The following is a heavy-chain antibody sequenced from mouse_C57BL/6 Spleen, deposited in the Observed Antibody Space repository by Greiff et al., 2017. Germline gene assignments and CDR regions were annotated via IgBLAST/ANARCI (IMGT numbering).Heavy chain of an antibody. Sequence: EVQLQESGGDLVKPGGSLKLSCAASGFTFSSYGMSWVRQTPDKRLEWVATISSGGSYTYYPDSVKGRFTISRDNAKNTLYLQMSSLKSEDTAMYYCARHDDYDYFDYWGQGTTLTVSS. CDR1: GFTFSSYG. CDR3: ARHDDYDYFDY. CDR2: ISSGGSYT. J-gene: IGHJ2*01. D-gene: IGHD2-4*01. V-gene: IGHV5-6*01.